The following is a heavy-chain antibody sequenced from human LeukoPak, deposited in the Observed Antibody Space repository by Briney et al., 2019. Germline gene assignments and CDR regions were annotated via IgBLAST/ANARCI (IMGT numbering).Heavy chain of an antibody. CDR1: GASITSGYW. Sequence: PSETLSLTCAVSGASITSGYWWSWVRQPPGKGLDWIAEVSHARSTNYNPSLKSRVTISLDGSKNQFSLKLSSVTAADTAVYYCARLLLGYCSGGSCSTRDYWGQGTLVTVSS. CDR2: VSHARST. V-gene: IGHV4-4*02. CDR3: ARLLLGYCSGGSCSTRDY. J-gene: IGHJ4*02. D-gene: IGHD2-15*01.